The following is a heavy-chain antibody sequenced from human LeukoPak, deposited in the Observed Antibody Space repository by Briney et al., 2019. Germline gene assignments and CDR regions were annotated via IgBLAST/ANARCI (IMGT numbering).Heavy chain of an antibody. Sequence: PGGSLRLSCAASGFPFSTYVMHWVRQAPGKGLEWIAFISFNGNNKQYRDSLKGRFTISRDNSKNTLFLQMDSLRPEDTAVYYCVTTTVATSYAFDVWGPGTMVTVSS. V-gene: IGHV3-30-3*01. CDR1: GFPFSTYV. CDR2: ISFNGNNK. J-gene: IGHJ3*01. CDR3: VTTTVATSYAFDV. D-gene: IGHD4-17*01.